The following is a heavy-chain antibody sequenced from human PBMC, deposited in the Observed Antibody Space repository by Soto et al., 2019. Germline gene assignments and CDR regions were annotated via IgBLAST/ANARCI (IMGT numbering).Heavy chain of an antibody. D-gene: IGHD3-3*01. V-gene: IGHV4-34*01. CDR2: INHSGST. J-gene: IGHJ6*03. CDR3: ARGVTIFGVVHYMDV. CDR1: GGSFSGYY. Sequence: SETLSLTCAVYGGSFSGYYWSWIRQPPGKGLEWIGEINHSGSTNYNPSLKSRVTISVDTSKNQFSLKLSSVTAADTAVYYCARGVTIFGVVHYMDVWGKGTTVTVSS.